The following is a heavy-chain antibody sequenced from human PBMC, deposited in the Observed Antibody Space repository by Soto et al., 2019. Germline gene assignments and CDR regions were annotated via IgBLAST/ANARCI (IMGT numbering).Heavy chain of an antibody. CDR3: ARVKGKPITIFGVVILPDAFDI. V-gene: IGHV1-18*01. J-gene: IGHJ3*02. CDR2: ISAYNGNT. Sequence: ASVKVSCKASGYTFTSYGISWVRQAPGQGLEWMGWISAYNGNTNYAQKLQGRVTMTTDTSTSTAYMELRSLRSDDTAVYYCARVKGKPITIFGVVILPDAFDIWGQGTMVTVSS. D-gene: IGHD3-3*01. CDR1: GYTFTSYG.